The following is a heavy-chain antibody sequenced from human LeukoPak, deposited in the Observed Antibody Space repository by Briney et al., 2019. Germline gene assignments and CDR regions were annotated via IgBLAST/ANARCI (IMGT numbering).Heavy chain of an antibody. J-gene: IGHJ4*02. CDR3: AKDLNYYDSSGYYLTIDY. D-gene: IGHD3-22*01. Sequence: GGFLRLSCAASGFTFSSYAMHWVRQAPGKGLEWVAVISYDGSNKYYADSVKGRFTISRDNSKNTLYLQMNSPRAEDTAVYYCAKDLNYYDSSGYYLTIDYWGQGTLVTVSS. CDR1: GFTFSSYA. V-gene: IGHV3-30-3*01. CDR2: ISYDGSNK.